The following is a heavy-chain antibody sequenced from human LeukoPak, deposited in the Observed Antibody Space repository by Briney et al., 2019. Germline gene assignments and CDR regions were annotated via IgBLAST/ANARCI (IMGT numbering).Heavy chain of an antibody. Sequence: SETLSLTCTVSGGSISSYYWSWIRQPPGKGLEWIGEINHSGSTNYNPSLKSRVTISVDTSKNQFSLKLSSVTAADTAVYYCARGIGYCSSTSCYVDYWGQGTLVTVSS. J-gene: IGHJ4*02. V-gene: IGHV4-34*01. D-gene: IGHD2-2*01. CDR2: INHSGST. CDR3: ARGIGYCSSTSCYVDY. CDR1: GGSISSYY.